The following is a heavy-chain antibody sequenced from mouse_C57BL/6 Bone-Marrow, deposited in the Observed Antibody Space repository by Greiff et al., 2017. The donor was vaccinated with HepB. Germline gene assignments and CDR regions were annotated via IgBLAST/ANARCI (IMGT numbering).Heavy chain of an antibody. D-gene: IGHD2-1*01. CDR3: ARESDGNFLYYVDY. V-gene: IGHV1-81*01. CDR1: GYTFTSYG. CDR2: IYPRSGNT. J-gene: IGHJ2*01. Sequence: VKLQQSGAELARPGASVKLSCKASGYTFTSYGISWVKQRTGQGLEWIGEIYPRSGNTYYNEKFKGKATLTADKASSTAYMERRSLTSEDSAVYFCARESDGNFLYYVDYWGQGTTLTVSS.